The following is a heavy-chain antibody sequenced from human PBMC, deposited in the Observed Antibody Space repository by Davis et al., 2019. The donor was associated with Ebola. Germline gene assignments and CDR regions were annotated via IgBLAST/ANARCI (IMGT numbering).Heavy chain of an antibody. J-gene: IGHJ3*02. CDR1: GYSFTSYW. CDR3: TVGYCSSTSCYEGPSVAFDI. CDR2: IYPGDSDT. Sequence: GESLKISCKGSGYSFTSYWIGWVRQMPGKGLEWMGIIYPGDSDTRYSPSFQGQVTISADKSISTAYLQWSSLKASDTAMYYCTVGYCSSTSCYEGPSVAFDIWGQGTMVTVSS. V-gene: IGHV5-51*01. D-gene: IGHD2-2*01.